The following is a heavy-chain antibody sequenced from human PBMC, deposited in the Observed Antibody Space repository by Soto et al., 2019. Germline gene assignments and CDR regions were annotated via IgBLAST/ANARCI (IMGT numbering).Heavy chain of an antibody. D-gene: IGHD3-16*01. Sequence: QVQLVQSGAEVKKPGASVKVSCKASGYTFTSYYMHWVRQAPGQGLEWMGIINPSGGSTSYAQKFQGRVTMTSDTSTSTVYMELSSLRSEDTAVYYCARDQGGYFYYYYGMDVWGQGTTVTVSS. CDR3: ARDQGGYFYYYYGMDV. CDR2: INPSGGST. V-gene: IGHV1-46*01. J-gene: IGHJ6*02. CDR1: GYTFTSYY.